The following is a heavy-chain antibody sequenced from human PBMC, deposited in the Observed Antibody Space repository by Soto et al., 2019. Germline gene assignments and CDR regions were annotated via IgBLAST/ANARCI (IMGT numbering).Heavy chain of an antibody. J-gene: IGHJ4*02. Sequence: QVHLVQSGAEVKKPGASVKVSCKASGYTFTSYGITWVRQAPGQGLEWMGWISAHNGNPDYAQKLQGRVIVTRDTSPSTAYMELRSLRSDDTAVYYCARGRYGDYWGQGALVTVSS. CDR3: ARGRYGDY. CDR2: ISAHNGNP. V-gene: IGHV1-18*01. CDR1: GYTFTSYG. D-gene: IGHD1-1*01.